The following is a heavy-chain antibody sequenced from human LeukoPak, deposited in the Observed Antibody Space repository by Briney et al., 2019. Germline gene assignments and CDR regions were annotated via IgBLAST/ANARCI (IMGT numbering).Heavy chain of an antibody. D-gene: IGHD3-3*01. CDR2: IYPGDSDT. V-gene: IGHV5-51*01. CDR3: ARHLSNDFWSGYYKDYYYGMDV. J-gene: IGHJ6*02. Sequence: GESLKISCKGSGYSFTSYWIGWVRQMPGKGLEWMGIIYPGDSDTRYSPSFQGQVTISADKSISTAYLQWSSLKASDTAMYYCARHLSNDFWSGYYKDYYYGMDVWGQGTTVTVSS. CDR1: GYSFTSYW.